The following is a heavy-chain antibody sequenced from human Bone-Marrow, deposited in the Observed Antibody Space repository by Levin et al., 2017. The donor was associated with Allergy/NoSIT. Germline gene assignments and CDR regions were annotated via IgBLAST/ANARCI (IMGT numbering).Heavy chain of an antibody. V-gene: IGHV3-23*01. CDR2: ISGSGTST. J-gene: IGHJ5*01. D-gene: IGHD3-10*01. Sequence: QAGGSLRLSCEASEFDFTTYVMTWVRQAPGRGLEWVSSISGSGTSTYSADSVKGRFSISRDNSKNTLSLQMNSLRGDDTAVYYCAKAGVPGNFRLPKWFDSWGQGTLVIVSS. CDR1: EFDFTTYV. CDR3: AKAGVPGNFRLPKWFDS.